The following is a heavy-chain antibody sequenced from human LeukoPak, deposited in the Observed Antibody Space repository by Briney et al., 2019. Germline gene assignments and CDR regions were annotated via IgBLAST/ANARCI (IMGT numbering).Heavy chain of an antibody. CDR3: AKEGLRYFDWYYYYGMDV. CDR1: GFTFSSYG. J-gene: IGHJ6*02. V-gene: IGHV3-30*02. Sequence: PGGSVRLSCAASGFTFSSYGMHWVRQAPGKGLEWVAFIRYDGSNKYYADSVKGRFTISRDNSKNTLYLQMNSLRAEDTSVYYCAKEGLRYFDWYYYYGMDVWGQGTTLTVSS. D-gene: IGHD3-9*01. CDR2: IRYDGSNK.